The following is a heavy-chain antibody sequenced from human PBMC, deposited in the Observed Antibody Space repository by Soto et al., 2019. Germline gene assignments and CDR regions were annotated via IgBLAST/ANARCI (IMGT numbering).Heavy chain of an antibody. J-gene: IGHJ4*02. D-gene: IGHD6-19*01. CDR2: IIPLSGTA. CDR3: AKAYSSAAHQVDY. V-gene: IGHV1-69*12. CDR1: GGTFRSYA. Sequence: QVQLVQSGAEVKKPGSSVKVSCKASGGTFRSYAISWVRQAPGQGLEWMGGIIPLSGTANYAQKFQGRVTITADESTSTADMELSSQRSEDTAVYYGAKAYSSAAHQVDYWGQGTLVTVSS.